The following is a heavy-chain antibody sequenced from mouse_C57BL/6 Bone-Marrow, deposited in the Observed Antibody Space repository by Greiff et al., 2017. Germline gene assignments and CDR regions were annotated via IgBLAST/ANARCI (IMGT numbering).Heavy chain of an antibody. Sequence: EVMLVESGGGLVQPGGSLKLSCAASGFTFSDYYMYWVRQTPEKRLEWVAYISNGGGSTYYPDTVKGRFTSSRDNAKNTLYLQMSRLKSEDTAMYYCARGGIYYDYGDFDYWGQGTTLTVSS. CDR3: ARGGIYYDYGDFDY. J-gene: IGHJ2*01. D-gene: IGHD2-4*01. V-gene: IGHV5-12*01. CDR1: GFTFSDYY. CDR2: ISNGGGST.